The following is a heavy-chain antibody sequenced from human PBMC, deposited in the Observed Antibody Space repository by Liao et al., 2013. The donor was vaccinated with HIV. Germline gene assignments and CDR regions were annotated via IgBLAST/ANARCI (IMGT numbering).Heavy chain of an antibody. CDR2: IYTSGST. V-gene: IGHV4-61*02. Sequence: QLQLQESGPGLVKPSETLSLTCTVSGGSITSGSYYWSWIRQPAGKGLEWIGRIYTSGSTSYNPSLKSRVTISLDTSKNQFSLKLSSVTAADTAVYYCARMQWMVEMATRPGWFDPWGQGTLVTVSS. CDR1: GGSITSGSYY. D-gene: IGHD5-24*01. CDR3: ARMQWMVEMATRPGWFDP. J-gene: IGHJ5*02.